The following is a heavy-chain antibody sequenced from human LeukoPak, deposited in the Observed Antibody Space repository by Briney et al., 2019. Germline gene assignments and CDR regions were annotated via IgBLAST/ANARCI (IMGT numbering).Heavy chain of an antibody. V-gene: IGHV1-69*05. CDR2: IIPIFGTA. CDR1: GGTFSSYA. Sequence: SVKVSCKASGGTFSSYAISWVRQAPGQGLGWMGRIIPIFGTANYAQKFQGRVTITTDESTSTAYMELSSLRSEDTAVYYCARGPRITMIVVPRTEYFQHWGQGTLVTVSS. J-gene: IGHJ1*01. CDR3: ARGPRITMIVVPRTEYFQH. D-gene: IGHD3-22*01.